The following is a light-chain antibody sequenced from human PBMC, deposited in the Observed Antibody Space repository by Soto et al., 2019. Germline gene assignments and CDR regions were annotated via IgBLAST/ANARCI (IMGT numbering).Light chain of an antibody. CDR1: QYISSY. J-gene: IGKJ3*01. CDR3: QQSYIRPLT. CDR2: GAS. V-gene: IGKV1-39*01. Sequence: DIQMTQSPSSLSASVGDRVTITCRASQYISSYVHWYQQKPGKAPKFLIYGASDLQRGVPSRFSGSGSRTDFTLTINSLQPEDFATYYWQQSYIRPLTFGPGTKLDIK.